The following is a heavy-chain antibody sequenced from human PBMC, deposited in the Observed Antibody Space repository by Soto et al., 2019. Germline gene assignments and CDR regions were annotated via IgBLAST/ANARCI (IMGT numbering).Heavy chain of an antibody. J-gene: IGHJ6*03. CDR2: INPSGGST. D-gene: IGHD3-10*01. Sequence: QVQLVQSGAEVKKPGASVKVSCKASGYTFTSYYMHWVRQAPGQGLEWMGIINPSGGSTSYAQKFQGRVTMTKDTSTSTVYMELSSMRSEDTAVYYCARTSLWAWYMDVWGKGTTVTVSS. CDR3: ARTSLWAWYMDV. V-gene: IGHV1-46*03. CDR1: GYTFTSYY.